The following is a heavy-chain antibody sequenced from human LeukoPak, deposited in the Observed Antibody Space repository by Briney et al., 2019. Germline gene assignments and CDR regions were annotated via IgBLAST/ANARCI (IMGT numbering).Heavy chain of an antibody. CDR1: GGSISSISYY. D-gene: IGHD4-23*01. Sequence: SETLSLTCTVSGGSISSISYYWGWIRQPPGKGLEWIGYIYYSGSTNYNPSLKSRVTISVDTSKNQFSLKLSSVTAADTAVYYCARDWDDYGGNDPWFDPWGQGTLVTVSS. J-gene: IGHJ5*02. V-gene: IGHV4-61*01. CDR2: IYYSGST. CDR3: ARDWDDYGGNDPWFDP.